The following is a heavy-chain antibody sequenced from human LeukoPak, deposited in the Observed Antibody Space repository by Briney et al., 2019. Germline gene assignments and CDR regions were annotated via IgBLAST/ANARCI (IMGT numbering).Heavy chain of an antibody. CDR1: GGTFSSYA. Sequence: ASVKVSCKASGGTFSSYAISWVRQAPGQGLEWMGRIIPILGIANYAQKFQGRVTITADKSTSTAYMELSSLRSEDTAVYYCARGDSFTWFDPWGQGTLVTVSS. J-gene: IGHJ5*02. V-gene: IGHV1-69*04. CDR3: ARGDSFTWFDP. D-gene: IGHD5-18*01. CDR2: IIPILGIA.